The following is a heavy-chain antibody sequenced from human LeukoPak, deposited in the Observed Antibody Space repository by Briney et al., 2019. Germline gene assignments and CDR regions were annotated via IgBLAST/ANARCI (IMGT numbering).Heavy chain of an antibody. Sequence: ASVKVSCKASGYTFTSYYMHWVRQAPGQGLEWMGIINPSGGSTSYAQKFQGRVTMTRDTSTSTVYMELSSLRSEDTAVYYCARAQADYGSGSYYNLGRFDYWGQGTLVTVSS. CDR3: ARAQADYGSGSYYNLGRFDY. D-gene: IGHD3-10*01. CDR2: INPSGGST. CDR1: GYTFTSYY. J-gene: IGHJ4*02. V-gene: IGHV1-46*01.